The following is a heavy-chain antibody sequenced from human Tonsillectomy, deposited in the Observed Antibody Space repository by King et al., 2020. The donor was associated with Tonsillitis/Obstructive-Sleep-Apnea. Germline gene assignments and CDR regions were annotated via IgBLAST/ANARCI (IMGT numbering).Heavy chain of an antibody. CDR1: GFTFRIHA. J-gene: IGHJ6*02. CDR3: AREARRGPLIVVVGFSYYSGMAV. D-gene: IGHD3-22*01. Sequence: VQLVESGGGVVQPGRSLRVSCAVSGFTFRIHAMHWVRQTPGKGLEWVAVISYDGSNKYYADSVKGRFTISRDNSKDTLYLHMNSLRAEDTAVYYCAREARRGPLIVVVGFSYYSGMAVWGQGPTVTVSS. V-gene: IGHV3-30*04. CDR2: ISYDGSNK.